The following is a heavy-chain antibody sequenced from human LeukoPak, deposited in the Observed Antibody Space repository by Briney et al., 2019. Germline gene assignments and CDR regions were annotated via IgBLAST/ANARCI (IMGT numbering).Heavy chain of an antibody. J-gene: IGHJ4*02. D-gene: IGHD5-18*01. Sequence: ASLKVSCKASGYTFTSYDINWVRQATGQGREWMGGMNPHSDNTGYAHKFQGRVTMTRNTSISTAYMEPSSLRSEDTAVYYCARGANMDTAMVYWGQGTLVTVSS. V-gene: IGHV1-8*01. CDR2: MNPHSDNT. CDR1: GYTFTSYD. CDR3: ARGANMDTAMVY.